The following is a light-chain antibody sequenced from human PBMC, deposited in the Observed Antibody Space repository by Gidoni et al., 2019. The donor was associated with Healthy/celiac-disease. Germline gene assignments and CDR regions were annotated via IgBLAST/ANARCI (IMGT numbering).Light chain of an antibody. CDR2: GAS. V-gene: IGKV3-20*01. CDR1: QSVSSSY. Sequence: DIELTLSTGTLSLSPGESATLPCSAIQSVSSSYLAWYQQKPGQAPRLLIYGASSRATGIPDRFSGSGSGTDFTLNISRLEPEDFAVYYCQQYVSSPRTFGQGTKLDIK. J-gene: IGKJ2*01. CDR3: QQYVSSPRT.